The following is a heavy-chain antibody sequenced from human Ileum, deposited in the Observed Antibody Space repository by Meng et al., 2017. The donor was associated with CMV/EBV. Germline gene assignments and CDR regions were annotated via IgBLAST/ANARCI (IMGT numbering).Heavy chain of an antibody. V-gene: IGHV4-39*07. J-gene: IGHJ4*02. CDR2: IYYSGST. Sequence: SETLSLTCTVSGGSISSISYYWCWIRQPPGKGLEWLGSIYYSGSTYYNPSLKSRVTISVDTSKNQFSQKLSSVTAADTAVYYCARAPYDFWSGYNYYFDYWGQGTLVTVSS. CDR1: GGSISSISYY. D-gene: IGHD3-3*01. CDR3: ARAPYDFWSGYNYYFDY.